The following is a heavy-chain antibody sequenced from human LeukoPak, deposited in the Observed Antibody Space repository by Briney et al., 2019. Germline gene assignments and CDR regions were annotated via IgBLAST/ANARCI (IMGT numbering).Heavy chain of an antibody. CDR3: AREESGGYFDY. D-gene: IGHD2-8*02. J-gene: IGHJ4*02. CDR2: INPSGTNT. CDR1: GYTFTSYY. Sequence: ASVTVSCKASGYTFTSYYMHWVRQAPGQGLEWMGLINPSGTNTNYAQKFRGRVTMTRDTSTSTVYMDLSSLRSEDTAMYFCAREESGGYFDYWGQGTLVTVSS. V-gene: IGHV1-46*01.